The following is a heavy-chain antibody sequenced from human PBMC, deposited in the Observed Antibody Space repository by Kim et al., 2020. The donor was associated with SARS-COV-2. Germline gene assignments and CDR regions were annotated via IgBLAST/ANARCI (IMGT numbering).Heavy chain of an antibody. CDR3: AKNYDFWSGFDAFDI. D-gene: IGHD3-3*01. Sequence: GGSLRLSCAASGFTFSSYGMHWVRQAPGKGLEWVAVISYDGSNKYYADSVKGRFTISRDNSKNTLYLQMNSLRAEDTSVYYCAKNYDFWSGFDAFDIWGQGTMVTVSS. CDR1: GFTFSSYG. V-gene: IGHV3-30*18. J-gene: IGHJ3*02. CDR2: ISYDGSNK.